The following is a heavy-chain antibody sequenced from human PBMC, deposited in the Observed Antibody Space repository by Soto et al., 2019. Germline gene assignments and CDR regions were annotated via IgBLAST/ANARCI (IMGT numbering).Heavy chain of an antibody. Sequence: QVQLVQSGAEVKKPGASVKVSCKASGYTFTSYGISWVRQAPGQGLEWMGWISAYNGNTNYAQKLQGRVIMTIYTSTRTAYMELRSLRSIDTAVHYCARDRVAYGRDVWGQGTTVTVSS. V-gene: IGHV1-18*01. CDR3: ARDRVAYGRDV. CDR1: GYTFTSYG. CDR2: ISAYNGNT. J-gene: IGHJ6*02.